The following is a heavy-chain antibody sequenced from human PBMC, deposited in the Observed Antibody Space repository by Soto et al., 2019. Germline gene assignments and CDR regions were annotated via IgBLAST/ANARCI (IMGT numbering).Heavy chain of an antibody. CDR3: ARGRSKVWNWFDP. J-gene: IGHJ5*02. CDR2: IYHSGST. Sequence: SETLSLTCAVSGGSISSSNWWSWVRQPPGKGLEWIGEIYHSGSTNYNPSLKSRVTISVDKSKNQFSLKLSSVTAADTAVYYCARGRSKVWNWFDPWGQGTLVTVSS. V-gene: IGHV4-4*02. CDR1: GGSISSSNW. D-gene: IGHD1-20*01.